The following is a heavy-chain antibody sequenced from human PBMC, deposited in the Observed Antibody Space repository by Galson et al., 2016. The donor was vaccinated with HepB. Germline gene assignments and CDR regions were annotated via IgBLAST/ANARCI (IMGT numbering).Heavy chain of an antibody. CDR3: TRDIERVGATLYFDY. V-gene: IGHV3-23*01. CDR1: GFVFSRYA. D-gene: IGHD1-26*01. Sequence: SLRLSCAASGFVFSRYAMTWVRQAPGKGLEWVAAIRNSGVVTYYADSVKGRFTNSRDNHKNTLYLQMNSLRAEDSAIYFCTRDIERVGATLYFDYWGRGTLVTVSS. CDR2: IRNSGVVT. J-gene: IGHJ4*02.